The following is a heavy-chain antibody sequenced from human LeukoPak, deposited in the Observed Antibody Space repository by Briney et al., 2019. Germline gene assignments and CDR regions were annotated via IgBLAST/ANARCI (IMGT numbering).Heavy chain of an antibody. D-gene: IGHD3-22*01. CDR3: ARAGRDYYDSSGYYLDY. CDR1: GGSISSYY. J-gene: IGHJ4*02. V-gene: IGHV4-59*12. CDR2: IYYSGST. Sequence: PSETLSLTCTVSGGSISSYYWSWIRQPPGKGLEWIGYIYYSGSTNYNPSPKSRVTISVDRSKNQFSLKLSSVTAADTAVYYCARAGRDYYDSSGYYLDYWGQGTLVTVSS.